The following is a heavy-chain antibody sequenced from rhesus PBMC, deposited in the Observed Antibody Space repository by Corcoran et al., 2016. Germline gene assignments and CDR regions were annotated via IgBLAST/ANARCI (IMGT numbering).Heavy chain of an antibody. D-gene: IGHD6-31*01. J-gene: IGHJ4*01. Sequence: QLQLQESGPGLVKPSETLSVTCAVSGGSISSSYWSWIRQAPGKGLEWIGYIYGSGSNTNYNPSLKSRVTLSVDTSKHQLSLRLSSVTAADTAVYFCTSDPRGSGWFDYWGQGVLVTVSS. CDR2: IYGSGSNT. V-gene: IGHV4-169*02. CDR3: TSDPRGSGWFDY. CDR1: GGSISSSY.